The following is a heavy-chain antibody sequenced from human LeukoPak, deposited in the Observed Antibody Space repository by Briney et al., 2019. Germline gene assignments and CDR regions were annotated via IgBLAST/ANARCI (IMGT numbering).Heavy chain of an antibody. CDR2: MNPNSGNT. Sequence: ASVKVSCKASGGTFTSYDINWVRQATGQGLEWMGWMNPNSGNTGYAQKFQGRVTITRNTSISTAYMELSSLRSEDTAVYYCARASPARGNWFDPWGQGTLVTVSS. J-gene: IGHJ5*02. V-gene: IGHV1-8*03. CDR3: ARASPARGNWFDP. CDR1: GGTFTSYD. D-gene: IGHD6-6*01.